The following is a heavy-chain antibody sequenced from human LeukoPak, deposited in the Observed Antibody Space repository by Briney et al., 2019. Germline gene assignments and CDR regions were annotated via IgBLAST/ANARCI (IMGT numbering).Heavy chain of an antibody. D-gene: IGHD6-6*01. V-gene: IGHV3-23*01. J-gene: IGHJ4*02. CDR3: ARDSSHYLGSSDY. Sequence: GGSLRVSCVVSGFTFSSYPMSWVRQAPGKGLEWASVISESGDVTHYADSMKGRFAISRDNTKNTLNLQMNSLRDEDTAIYYCARDSSHYLGSSDYWGQGTLVTVSS. CDR1: GFTFSSYP. CDR2: ISESGDVT.